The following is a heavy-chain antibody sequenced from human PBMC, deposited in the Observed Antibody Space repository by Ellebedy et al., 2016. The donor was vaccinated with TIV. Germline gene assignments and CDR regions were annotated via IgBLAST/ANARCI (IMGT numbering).Heavy chain of an antibody. CDR2: CSGHATIQ. D-gene: IGHD3-10*01. Sequence: PGGSLRLSCAASGFAFDDYGMHWVRQAPGKGLEWVAVCSGHATIQLYADAVKGRFTISKDTSKDTVYPQMNSLRVEDTALYYCARDAAPGAPDFFDHWGRGTLVTVSS. CDR1: GFAFDDYG. V-gene: IGHV3-30*03. J-gene: IGHJ4*02. CDR3: ARDAAPGAPDFFDH.